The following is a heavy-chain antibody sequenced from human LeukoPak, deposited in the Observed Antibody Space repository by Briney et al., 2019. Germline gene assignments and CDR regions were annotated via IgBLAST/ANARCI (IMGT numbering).Heavy chain of an antibody. CDR3: ARRVRGVSTLLNDAFDI. V-gene: IGHV1-69*04. J-gene: IGHJ3*02. D-gene: IGHD3-10*01. CDR2: IIPILGIA. Sequence: ASVKVSCKASGGTFSSYAISWVRQAPGQGLEWMGRIIPILGIANYAQKFQGRVTITADKSTSTAYMELSSLRSEDTAVYYCARRVRGVSTLLNDAFDIWGQGTMVTVSS. CDR1: GGTFSSYA.